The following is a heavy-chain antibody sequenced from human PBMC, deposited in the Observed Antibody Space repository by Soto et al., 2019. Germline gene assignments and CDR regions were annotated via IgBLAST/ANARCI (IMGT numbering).Heavy chain of an antibody. V-gene: IGHV1-3*01. Sequence: ASVKVSCKASGYTFTSYAMHWVRPAPGQRLEWMGWINAGNGNTKYSQKFQGRVTITRDTSASTAYMELSSLRSEDTAVYYCTYGSGAHLYYYYGMDVWGQGTTVTVSS. CDR1: GYTFTSYA. D-gene: IGHD3-10*01. J-gene: IGHJ6*02. CDR3: TYGSGAHLYYYYGMDV. CDR2: INAGNGNT.